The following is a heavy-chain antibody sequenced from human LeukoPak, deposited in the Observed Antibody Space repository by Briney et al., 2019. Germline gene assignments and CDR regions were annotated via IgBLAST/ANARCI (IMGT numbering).Heavy chain of an antibody. CDR1: GFTVSSNY. CDR3: ARDYDGSGYFGY. CDR2: ISSSSNYI. V-gene: IGHV3-21*01. J-gene: IGHJ4*02. D-gene: IGHD3-22*01. Sequence: PGGSLRLSCAASGFTVSSNYMNWVRQAPGKGLEWVSPISSSSNYIYYADSVKGRFTISRDNAKNSLYLQMNSLRAEDTAVYYCARDYDGSGYFGYWGQGTLVTVSS.